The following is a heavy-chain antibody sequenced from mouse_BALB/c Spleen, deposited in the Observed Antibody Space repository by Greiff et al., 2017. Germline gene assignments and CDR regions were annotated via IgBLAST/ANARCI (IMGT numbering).Heavy chain of an antibody. CDR1: GYAFSSYW. CDR2: IYPGDGDT. CDR3: ARRDGSSFWYFDV. Sequence: VQRVESGAELVRPGSSVKISCKASGYAFSSYWMNWVKQRPGQGLEWIGQIYPGDGDTNYNGKFKGKATLTADKSSSTAYMQLSSLTSEDSAVYFCARRDGSSFWYFDVWGAGTTVTVSS. D-gene: IGHD1-1*01. J-gene: IGHJ1*01. V-gene: IGHV1-80*01.